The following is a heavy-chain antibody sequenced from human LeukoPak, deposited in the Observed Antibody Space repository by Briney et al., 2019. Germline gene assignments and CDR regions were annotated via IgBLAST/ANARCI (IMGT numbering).Heavy chain of an antibody. D-gene: IGHD2-2*01. CDR1: GGSISSSNW. Sequence: PSETLSLTCAVSGGSISSSNWWSWIRQPPGKGLEWIGSITYSGSTYYNPSLKRRVTISIDTSKNQFSLKLSSVTAADTAVYYCARERREQLLPPYTRSVTYFDYWGQGTLVTVSS. J-gene: IGHJ4*02. V-gene: IGHV4-4*02. CDR2: ITYSGST. CDR3: ARERREQLLPPYTRSVTYFDY.